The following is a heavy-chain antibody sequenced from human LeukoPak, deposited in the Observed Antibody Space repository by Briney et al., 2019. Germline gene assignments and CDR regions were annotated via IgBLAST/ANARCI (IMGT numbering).Heavy chain of an antibody. V-gene: IGHV4-4*09. CDR1: GGSISSYY. J-gene: IGHJ6*03. D-gene: IGHD6-13*01. CDR2: IYTSGST. CDR3: ARLAAAGNYYYYYYMDV. Sequence: PSETLSLTCTVSGGSISSYYWSWIRQPPGKGLEWIGYIYTSGSTNYNPSLKSRVTISVDTSKNQCSLKLSSVTAADTAVYYCARLAAAGNYYYYYYMDVWGKGTTVTVSS.